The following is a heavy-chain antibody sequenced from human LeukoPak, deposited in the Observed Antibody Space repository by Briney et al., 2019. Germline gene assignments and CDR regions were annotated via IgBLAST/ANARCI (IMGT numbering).Heavy chain of an antibody. J-gene: IGHJ3*02. D-gene: IGHD3-9*01. CDR2: IYYSGST. CDR1: GGSITSYY. V-gene: IGHV4-39*01. Sequence: SETLSLTCTVSGGSITSYYWSWIRQPPGKGLEWIGSIYYSGSTYYNPSLKSRVTISVDTSKNQFSLKLSSVTAADTAVYYCARRGRYRRLDIWGQGTMVTVSS. CDR3: ARRGRYRRLDI.